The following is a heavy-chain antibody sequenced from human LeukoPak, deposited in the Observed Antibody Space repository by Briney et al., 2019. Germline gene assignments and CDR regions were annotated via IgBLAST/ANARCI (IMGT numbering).Heavy chain of an antibody. V-gene: IGHV1-69*13. CDR2: IIPIFGTA. J-gene: IGHJ4*02. Sequence: GASVKVSCKASGGTFSSYAISWVRQAPGQGLEWMGGIIPIFGTANYAQKFQGRVTITADESTSTAYMELSSLRSEDTAVYYCASVPQPIYSGYDSPDYWGQGTLVTVSS. CDR3: ASVPQPIYSGYDSPDY. D-gene: IGHD5-12*01. CDR1: GGTFSSYA.